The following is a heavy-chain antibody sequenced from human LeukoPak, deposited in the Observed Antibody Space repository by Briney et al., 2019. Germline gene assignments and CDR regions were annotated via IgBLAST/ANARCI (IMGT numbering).Heavy chain of an antibody. V-gene: IGHV3-53*01. J-gene: IGHJ4*02. CDR3: APRVVGSAPFDY. CDR2: IYSGGRT. Sequence: GGSLRLSCAASGFTFSSYWMHWVRQAPGKGLVWVSVIYSGGRTYYADSVKGRFTISRDNSKNTLYLQMNNLRAEDTAVYYCAPRVVGSAPFDYWGQGTLVTVSS. D-gene: IGHD2-15*01. CDR1: GFTFSSYW.